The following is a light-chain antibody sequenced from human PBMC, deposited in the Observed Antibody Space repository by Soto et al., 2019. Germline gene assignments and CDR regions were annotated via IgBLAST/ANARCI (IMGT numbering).Light chain of an antibody. Sequence: EIVLTQSPATLSLSPGERATLSCRASQSVRGNLAWYQQKPGQAPSLLIYDASNRATGIPARFSGSGSGTDFTLTISSLEPEDFAVYYCQQRSNWPPWTFGQGTKVDIK. J-gene: IGKJ1*01. CDR1: QSVRGN. V-gene: IGKV3-11*01. CDR3: QQRSNWPPWT. CDR2: DAS.